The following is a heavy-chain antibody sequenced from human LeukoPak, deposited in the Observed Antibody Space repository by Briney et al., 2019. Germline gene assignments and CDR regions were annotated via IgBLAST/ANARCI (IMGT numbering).Heavy chain of an antibody. D-gene: IGHD3-10*01. V-gene: IGHV3-23*01. CDR3: AKDLEVYYYGSGSYKD. CDR1: GFTFNSYA. J-gene: IGHJ4*02. CDR2: ISGSGGST. Sequence: GGSLRLSCAASGFTFNSYAMNWVRQAPGKGLEWVSAISGSGGSTYYTNSVKGRFTISRDNSKNTLYLQMNSLRAEDTAVYYCAKDLEVYYYGSGSYKDWGQGTLVTVSS.